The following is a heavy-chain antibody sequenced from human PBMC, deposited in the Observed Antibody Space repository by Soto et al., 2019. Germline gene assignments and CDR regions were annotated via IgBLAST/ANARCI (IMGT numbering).Heavy chain of an antibody. D-gene: IGHD3-10*01. J-gene: IGHJ6*02. CDR2: IIPMFGTA. CDR1: GGTFSTDS. CDR3: ARETYGYYGMDV. Sequence: QVQLVQSGAEVKKPGSSVKVSCKASGGTFSTDSISWVRQAPGQGLEWMGGIIPMFGTANNAQKFQGRVTITADEATSTAYLELSSPRAEGTAVYFCARETYGYYGMDVWGQGTTVTVAS. V-gene: IGHV1-69*12.